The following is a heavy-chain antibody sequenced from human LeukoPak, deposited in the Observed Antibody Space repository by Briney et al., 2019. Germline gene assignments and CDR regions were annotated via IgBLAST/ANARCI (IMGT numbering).Heavy chain of an antibody. J-gene: IGHJ4*02. Sequence: ASVKVSCKASGYSFVGYGITWVRQAPGQGLEWMGWFNPENGNTNYAQKVQGRVTMTADTSTSTSYMELRSLRSDDTAVYYCARDHNSENWGSLGRWGQGTLVTVSS. CDR1: GYSFVGYG. CDR3: ARDHNSENWGSLGR. D-gene: IGHD7-27*01. V-gene: IGHV1-18*01. CDR2: FNPENGNT.